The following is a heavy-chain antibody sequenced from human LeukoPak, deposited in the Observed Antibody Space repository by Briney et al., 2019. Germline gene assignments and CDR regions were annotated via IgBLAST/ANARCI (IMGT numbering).Heavy chain of an antibody. D-gene: IGHD3-10*01. CDR2: INDDGSEK. CDR1: GFIFSDYS. V-gene: IGHV3-7*03. J-gene: IGHJ4*02. CDR3: ATINSGSRSY. Sequence: GGSLRLSCAASGFIFSDYSMGWVRQVPGEGLEWVANINDDGSEKHYVDSVKGRFIISRDNAKNSLYLEMNSLSAEDTAVYYCATINSGSRSYWGQGTLVTVSS.